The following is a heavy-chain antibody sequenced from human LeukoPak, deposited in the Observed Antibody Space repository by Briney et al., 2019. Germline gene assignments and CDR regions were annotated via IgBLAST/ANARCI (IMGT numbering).Heavy chain of an antibody. CDR3: ARGSLAAAF. J-gene: IGHJ4*02. CDR1: GYIFTSSD. V-gene: IGHV1-8*01. Sequence: ASVKVSCKASGYIFTSSDINWVRQAAGQGLEWMGWMSPNSGNTGYAQKFQGRVTMTRNTSISTAYMELSSLRSEYTAVYCCARGSLAAAFWGQGTLVTVSS. CDR2: MSPNSGNT. D-gene: IGHD6-13*01.